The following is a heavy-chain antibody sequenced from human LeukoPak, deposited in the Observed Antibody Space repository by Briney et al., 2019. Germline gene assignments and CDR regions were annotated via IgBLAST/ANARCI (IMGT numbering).Heavy chain of an antibody. CDR3: ARLPRITMVRGLYYFVY. Sequence: GQSLKISCKGSGYSFTSYWIGWMRQMHGKGLEWIGIIYPGDSDTRYSTSFQGQVTISADKSISTAYLQWSSLKDSDTAMYYCARLPRITMVRGLYYFVYWGQGTLVTVSS. CDR1: GYSFTSYW. CDR2: IYPGDSDT. J-gene: IGHJ4*02. V-gene: IGHV5-51*01. D-gene: IGHD3-10*01.